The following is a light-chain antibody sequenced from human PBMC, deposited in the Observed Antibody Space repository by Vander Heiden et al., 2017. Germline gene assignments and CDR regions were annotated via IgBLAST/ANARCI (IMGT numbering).Light chain of an antibody. J-gene: IGLJ3*02. CDR2: DVS. V-gene: IGLV2-14*01. Sequence: QSALTQPASVSGSPGPSLTISCTGTSRDVGGYNYVSWYQQHPGKAPKLMIYDVSNRPAGVSNLFSGSKSGNTASLTISGRKAEDEADYYCSSYTSSSTRVFGGGTKLTVL. CDR1: SRDVGGYNY. CDR3: SSYTSSSTRV.